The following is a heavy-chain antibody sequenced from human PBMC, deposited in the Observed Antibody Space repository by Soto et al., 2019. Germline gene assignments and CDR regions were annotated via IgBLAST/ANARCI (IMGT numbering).Heavy chain of an antibody. J-gene: IGHJ6*02. CDR2: ISGSGGST. V-gene: IGHV3-23*01. CDR3: AKDLDYSPASDYYYGMDV. CDR1: GFTFSSYA. D-gene: IGHD4-4*01. Sequence: GGSLRLSCAASGFTFSSYAMSWVRQAPGKGLEWVSAISGSGGSTYYADSVKGRFTISRDNSKNTLYLQMNSLRAEDTAVYYCAKDLDYSPASDYYYGMDVWGQGTTVTVSS.